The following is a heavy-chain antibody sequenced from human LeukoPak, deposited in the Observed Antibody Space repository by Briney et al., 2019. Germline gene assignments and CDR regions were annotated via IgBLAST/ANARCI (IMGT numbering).Heavy chain of an antibody. CDR3: ARGVLSSSWYGPPETLDY. Sequence: GASVKVSCKASGYTFTSYAMHWVRQAPGQRLEWMGWINAGNGNTKYSQKFQGRVTITRDTSASTAYMELSSLRSEDTAVYYCARGVLSSSWYGPPETLDYWGQGTLVTVSS. CDR1: GYTFTSYA. V-gene: IGHV1-3*01. D-gene: IGHD6-13*01. J-gene: IGHJ4*02. CDR2: INAGNGNT.